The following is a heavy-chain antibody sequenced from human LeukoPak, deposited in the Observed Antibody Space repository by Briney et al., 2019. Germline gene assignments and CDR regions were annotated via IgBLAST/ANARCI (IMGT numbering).Heavy chain of an antibody. CDR3: ARGPPFRGSQGWFDP. Sequence: ASVKVSCKASGYTFSSYDINRVRQGTGQGLEWMGWMNPNSGKTDFAQKFQGRVTMTRDTSISTAYMDLSSLRSEDTAVYYCARGPPFRGSQGWFDPWGQGTLVIVSS. CDR1: GYTFSSYD. J-gene: IGHJ5*02. D-gene: IGHD1-26*01. CDR2: MNPNSGKT. V-gene: IGHV1-8*01.